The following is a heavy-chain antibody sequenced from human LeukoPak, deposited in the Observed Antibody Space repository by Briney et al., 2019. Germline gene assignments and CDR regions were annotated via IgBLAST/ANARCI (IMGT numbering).Heavy chain of an antibody. V-gene: IGHV3-48*03. D-gene: IGHD1-26*01. CDR2: INSGANTI. CDR1: GFTFSTYE. Sequence: PGGSLRLSCAASGFTFSTYEMNWVRQAPGKGLDWVSYINSGANTIFYADSVKGRFTISRDNAKNSLYLQMNSLRAEDTAAYYCARFVRGWSNSMPSFDYWGQGTLVTVSS. CDR3: ARFVRGWSNSMPSFDY. J-gene: IGHJ4*02.